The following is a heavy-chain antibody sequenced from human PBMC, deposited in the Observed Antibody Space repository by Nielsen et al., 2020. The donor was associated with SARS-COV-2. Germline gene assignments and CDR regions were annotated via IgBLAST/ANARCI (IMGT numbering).Heavy chain of an antibody. V-gene: IGHV1-18*01. CDR2: ISAYSGDT. D-gene: IGHD5-18*01. Sequence: ASVKVSCKASGFIFSSYGFTWVRQAPGQGLEWMGWISAYSGDTNYAQKFQGRVTLTTEESTGTVVMELRNLRSDDTAVYYCARESRDTIYYYYYGMDVWGQGTTVTVSS. CDR1: GFIFSSYG. CDR3: ARESRDTIYYYYYGMDV. J-gene: IGHJ6*02.